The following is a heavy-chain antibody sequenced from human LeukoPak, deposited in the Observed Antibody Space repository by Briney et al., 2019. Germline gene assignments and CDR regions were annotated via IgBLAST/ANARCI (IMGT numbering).Heavy chain of an antibody. CDR2: INPNSGGT. Sequence: ASVKVSCKASGYTFTGYYMHWVRQAPGQGLEWMGWINPNSGGTNYAQKFQGRVTMTRDTSISTAYMELSRLRSDDTAVYYCARASYCSSTSCYTRLRYYFDYWGQGTLVTVSS. V-gene: IGHV1-2*02. D-gene: IGHD2-2*02. J-gene: IGHJ4*02. CDR1: GYTFTGYY. CDR3: ARASYCSSTSCYTRLRYYFDY.